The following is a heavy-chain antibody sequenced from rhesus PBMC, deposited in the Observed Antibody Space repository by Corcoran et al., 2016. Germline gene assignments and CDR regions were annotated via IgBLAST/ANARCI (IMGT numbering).Heavy chain of an antibody. CDR1: GGPISRDY. CDR3: ARRHSGTSYYFDI. V-gene: IGHV4-173*01. D-gene: IGHD6-25*01. J-gene: IGHJ2*01. CDR2: ISGSGDNT. Sequence: QLQLQESGPGLVKPSETLSLTCAVSGGPISRDYWGWIRQPPGKGLEWIGRISGSGDNTDYNPSLKSRVTISTDTSRNQFSLELSSVTAADTAVYYCARRHSGTSYYFDIWGPGTPITISS.